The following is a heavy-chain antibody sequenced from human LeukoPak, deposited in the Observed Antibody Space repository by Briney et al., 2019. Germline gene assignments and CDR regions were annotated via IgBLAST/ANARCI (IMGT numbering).Heavy chain of an antibody. J-gene: IGHJ4*02. Sequence: ASVKVSCKASGYTFTSYYMHWVRQPPGQGLEWMGIINPSGGSTSYAQKFQGRVTMTRDTSTSTVYMELSRMRSEDTAVYYCARDRSSWYKMQYYFDYWGQGTLVTVSS. CDR2: INPSGGST. V-gene: IGHV1-46*03. D-gene: IGHD6-13*01. CDR1: GYTFTSYY. CDR3: ARDRSSWYKMQYYFDY.